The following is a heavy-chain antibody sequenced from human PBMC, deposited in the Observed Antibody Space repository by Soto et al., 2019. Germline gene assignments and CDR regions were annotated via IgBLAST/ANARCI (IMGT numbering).Heavy chain of an antibody. D-gene: IGHD4-4*01. Sequence: EVQLVESGGGLVKPGGSLRLSCAASGFTFSSYSMNWVRQAPGKGLEWVSSISSSSSYIHCAGSVKGRFTISRDNVKNSLYLQMNSLRAEDTAVYYCARVVTTSYYYYYMDVWGKGTTVTVSS. CDR3: ARVVTTSYYYYYMDV. V-gene: IGHV3-21*01. CDR1: GFTFSSYS. CDR2: ISSSSSYI. J-gene: IGHJ6*03.